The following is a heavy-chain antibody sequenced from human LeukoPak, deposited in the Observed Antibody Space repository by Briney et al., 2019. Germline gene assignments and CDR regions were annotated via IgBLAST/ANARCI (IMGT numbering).Heavy chain of an antibody. Sequence: PSEILSLTCTVSGGSISSYYWSWIRQPPGKGLEWIGYIYYSGSTYYNPSLKSRVTISIDRSKIQFSLRLSSVTAADTAVYYCARDLGRIVGATGGLAFDIWGQGTLVTVSS. CDR1: GGSISSYY. CDR3: ARDLGRIVGATGGLAFDI. V-gene: IGHV4-59*06. CDR2: IYYSGST. D-gene: IGHD1-26*01. J-gene: IGHJ3*02.